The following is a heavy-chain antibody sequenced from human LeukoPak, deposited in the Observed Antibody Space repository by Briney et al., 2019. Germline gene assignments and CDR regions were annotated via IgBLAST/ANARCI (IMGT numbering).Heavy chain of an antibody. CDR2: INPSGGST. CDR3: ARDHLSVLYFDDDSSGYLLAGGQDY. V-gene: IGHV1-46*01. CDR1: GYTFTSYY. J-gene: IGHJ4*02. D-gene: IGHD3-22*01. Sequence: ASVKVSCKASGYTFTSYYMHWVRQAPGQGLEWMGIINPSGGSTSYAQKFQGRVTMTRDMPTSTVYMELSSLRSEDTAVYYCARDHLSVLYFDDDSSGYLLAGGQDYWGQGTLVTVSS.